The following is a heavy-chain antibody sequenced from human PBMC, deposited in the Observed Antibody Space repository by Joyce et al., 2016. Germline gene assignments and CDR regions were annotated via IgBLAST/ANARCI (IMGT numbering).Heavy chain of an antibody. J-gene: IGHJ4*02. D-gene: IGHD2-8*02. CDR2: ITPYNGYA. CDR1: GYNFNTFG. CDR3: LRVVYEGYYFDY. V-gene: IGHV1-18*01. Sequence: QVQLVQSGAEVKKPGASVKVSCKASGYNFNTFGISWVRQAPGQGLEWMGWITPYNGYANYGRKFQGRVTMTTDTARYTLMTADTSTTTASMELRSLTSDDTAVYYCLRVVYEGYYFDYWGQGTRVTVSS.